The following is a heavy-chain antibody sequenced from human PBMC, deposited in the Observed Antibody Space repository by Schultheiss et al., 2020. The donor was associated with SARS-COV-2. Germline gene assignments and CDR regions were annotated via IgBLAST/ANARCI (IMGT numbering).Heavy chain of an antibody. V-gene: IGHV4-39*07. CDR2: IYYSGST. Sequence: SETLSLTCTVSGGSISSSSYYWGWIRQPPGKGLEWIGSIYYSGSTNYNPSLKSRVTISVDTSKNQFSLKLSSVTAADTAVYYCARGYCSSTSCHFDIWGQATMVTVSS. CDR3: ARGYCSSTSCHFDI. CDR1: GGSISSSSYY. D-gene: IGHD2-2*01. J-gene: IGHJ3*02.